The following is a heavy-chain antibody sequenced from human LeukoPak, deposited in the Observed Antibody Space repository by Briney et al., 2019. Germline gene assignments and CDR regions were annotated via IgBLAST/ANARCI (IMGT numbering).Heavy chain of an antibody. J-gene: IGHJ4*02. V-gene: IGHV4-39*01. CDR1: GGSVSSSSYH. Sequence: SEPLSLTCTVSGGSVSSSSYHWGWIRQPPGKGLEWIGSIYYSGSTYYNPSLKSRVTISVDTSKNQFSLKLSSVTAADTAVYYCARQYYYGSGSFYWGQGTLVTVSS. CDR3: ARQYYYGSGSFY. D-gene: IGHD3-10*01. CDR2: IYYSGST.